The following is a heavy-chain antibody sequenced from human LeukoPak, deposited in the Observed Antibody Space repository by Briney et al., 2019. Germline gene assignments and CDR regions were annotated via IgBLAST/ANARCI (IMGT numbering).Heavy chain of an antibody. CDR2: ISGSGSST. Sequence: PGGSLRLSCAASGFTFSSYAMSWVRQAPGKGLEWVSAISGSGSSTYYADSVKGRFTISRDNSKNTLYLQMNSLRAEDTAVYYCARDRTYTMVRGVIDYWGQGTLVTVSS. D-gene: IGHD3-10*01. CDR3: ARDRTYTMVRGVIDY. J-gene: IGHJ4*02. V-gene: IGHV3-23*01. CDR1: GFTFSSYA.